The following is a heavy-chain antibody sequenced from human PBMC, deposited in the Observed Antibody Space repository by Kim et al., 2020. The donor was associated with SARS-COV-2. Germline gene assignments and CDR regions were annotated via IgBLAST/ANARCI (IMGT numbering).Heavy chain of an antibody. V-gene: IGHV3-23*01. Sequence: AESGRGRFTIYRDNAKNMLYLRMKSLGAEDTAVYYCAKMGSGSYLKWFDSWGQGTLVTVSS. D-gene: IGHD3-10*01. CDR3: AKMGSGSYLKWFDS. J-gene: IGHJ5*01.